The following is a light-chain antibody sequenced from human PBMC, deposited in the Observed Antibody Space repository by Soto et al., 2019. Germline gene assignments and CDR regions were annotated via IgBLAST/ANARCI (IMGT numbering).Light chain of an antibody. J-gene: IGKJ4*01. CDR3: QQYGSSPQLT. V-gene: IGKV3-20*01. CDR1: QSVSSSY. Sequence: EIVLTQSPGTLSLSPGERATLSCRASQSVSSSYLAWYQQKPGQDPRLLIYGSSSRATGIPDKFSGSGCGTDFTLTISRLEPEDFAVYYCQQYGSSPQLTFGGGTKVEIK. CDR2: GSS.